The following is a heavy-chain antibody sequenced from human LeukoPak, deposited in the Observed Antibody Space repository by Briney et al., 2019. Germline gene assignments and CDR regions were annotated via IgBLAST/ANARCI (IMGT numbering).Heavy chain of an antibody. CDR2: MSYSGST. V-gene: IGHV4-59*08. J-gene: IGHJ6*02. D-gene: IGHD2-2*01. CDR1: GASISGYY. CDR3: ARMPNV. Sequence: SETLSLTCTVSGASISGYYWNWIRQPPGKGLEWIGYMSYSGSTNYNPSLKSRVTISVDTSKNQFSLKLSSVTAADTAVYYCARMPNVWGQGTTVTVSS.